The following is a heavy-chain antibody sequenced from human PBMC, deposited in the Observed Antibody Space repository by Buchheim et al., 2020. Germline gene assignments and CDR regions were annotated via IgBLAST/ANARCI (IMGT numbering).Heavy chain of an antibody. CDR3: ARDNRITIFGVVITQTYYYYGMDV. CDR2: ISSSGSTI. V-gene: IGHV3-11*01. J-gene: IGHJ6*02. CDR1: GFTFSDYY. Sequence: QVQLVESGGGLVKPGGSLRLSCAASGFTFSDYYMSWIRQAPGKGLEWVSYISSSGSTIYYADSVKGRFTISRDNAKNSLYLQMNSLRAEDTAVYYCARDNRITIFGVVITQTYYYYGMDVWGQGTT. D-gene: IGHD3-3*01.